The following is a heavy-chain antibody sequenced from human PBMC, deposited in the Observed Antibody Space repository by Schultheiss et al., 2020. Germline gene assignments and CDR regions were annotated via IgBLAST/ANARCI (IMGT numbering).Heavy chain of an antibody. Sequence: SETMSLTCTVSGGSISSGDYYWSWIRQPPGKGLEWIGYIYYSGSTYYNPSLKSRVTISVDTSKNQFSLKLSSVTAADTAVYYCARVRYYYYGMDVWGQGTTVTVSS. CDR2: IYYSGST. V-gene: IGHV4-30-4*01. CDR1: GGSISSGDYY. J-gene: IGHJ6*02. CDR3: ARVRYYYYGMDV.